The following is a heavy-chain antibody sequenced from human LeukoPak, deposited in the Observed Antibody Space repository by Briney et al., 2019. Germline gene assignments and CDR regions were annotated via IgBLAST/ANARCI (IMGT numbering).Heavy chain of an antibody. CDR2: ISISGSTI. J-gene: IGHJ1*01. V-gene: IGHV3-11*01. CDR1: GFTFTDYF. D-gene: IGHD6-6*01. CDR3: ARSSDSSSLQYFQH. Sequence: GGSLRLSCAASGFTFTDYFMNWIRQAPGKGLEWVSSISISGSTIYYADSVKGRFTISRDNAKNSLYLQMNSLRAEDTAVYYCARSSDSSSLQYFQHWGRGTLVTVSS.